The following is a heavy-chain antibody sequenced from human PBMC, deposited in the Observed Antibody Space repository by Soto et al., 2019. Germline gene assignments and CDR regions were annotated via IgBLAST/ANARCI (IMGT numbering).Heavy chain of an antibody. Sequence: EVQLVESGGGLVQTGGSLRLSCAASGFTVSTDWMYWGRQAPGKGLKWVSVIRSGGNTYYADSVEGRFTISRDNSKNTVYLQMNSLRAEDTAVYYCVRENYYYGMDVWGQGTTVTVSS. V-gene: IGHV3-66*01. J-gene: IGHJ6*02. CDR2: IRSGGNT. CDR1: GFTVSTDW. CDR3: VRENYYYGMDV.